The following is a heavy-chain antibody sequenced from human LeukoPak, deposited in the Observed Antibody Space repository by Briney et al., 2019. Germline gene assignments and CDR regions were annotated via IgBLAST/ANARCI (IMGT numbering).Heavy chain of an antibody. CDR2: ITGSGGST. J-gene: IGHJ4*02. V-gene: IGHV3-23*01. D-gene: IGHD3-9*01. CDR3: AKWGDYDVFTGYYDADY. Sequence: PGGSLRLSCAASGFTFSNYAMSWVRQAPGKGLEWVLAITGSGGSTYYANSVKGRFTISRDNSKNTLYLQMNSLRAEDTAIYSCAKWGDYDVFTGYYDADYWGQGTLVTVSS. CDR1: GFTFSNYA.